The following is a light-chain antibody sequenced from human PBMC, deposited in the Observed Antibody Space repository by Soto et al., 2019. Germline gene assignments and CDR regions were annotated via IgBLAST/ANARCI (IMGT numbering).Light chain of an antibody. V-gene: IGLV2-14*01. J-gene: IGLJ2*01. CDR2: EVT. CDR1: SRDVGSYNF. Sequence: QSALTQPASVSGSPGQSITISCTGTSRDVGSYNFVSWYQHHPGKAPKLIIYEVTNRPSGVSNRFSGSKSGNTASLTISGLQAEDEADYHCSSYTSASTLVFGGGIKLTVL. CDR3: SSYTSASTLV.